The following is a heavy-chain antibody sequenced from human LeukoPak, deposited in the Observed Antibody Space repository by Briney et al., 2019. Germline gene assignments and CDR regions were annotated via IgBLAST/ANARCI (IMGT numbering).Heavy chain of an antibody. Sequence: SETLSLTCTVSGYSISNGYYWGWIRQPPGKGLEWIGSIYYSGSTYYNPSLKSRVTISVDTSKNQFSLKLSSVTAADTAVYYCARLSIAVAAPFDYWGQGTLVTVSS. CDR1: GYSISNGYY. V-gene: IGHV4-38-2*02. D-gene: IGHD6-19*01. CDR3: ARLSIAVAAPFDY. CDR2: IYYSGST. J-gene: IGHJ4*02.